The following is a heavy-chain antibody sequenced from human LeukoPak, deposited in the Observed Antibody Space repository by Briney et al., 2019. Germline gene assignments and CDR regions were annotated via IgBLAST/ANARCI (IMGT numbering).Heavy chain of an antibody. Sequence: GGSLRLSCAASGFTFDSYVMNWVRQAPGKGLEWVSSISSRSSSISYAGAVRGRFTISRGSANLYLHMSSLRVDDTGVYYCARERGWTHYFDYWGQGTLVTVSS. J-gene: IGHJ4*02. V-gene: IGHV3-21*01. CDR1: GFTFDSYV. CDR2: ISSRSSSI. CDR3: ARERGWTHYFDY. D-gene: IGHD5-18*01.